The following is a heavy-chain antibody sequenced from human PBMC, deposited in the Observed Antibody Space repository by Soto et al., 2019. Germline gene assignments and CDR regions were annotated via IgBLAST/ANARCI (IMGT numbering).Heavy chain of an antibody. V-gene: IGHV2-5*02. D-gene: IGHD3-3*01. CDR2: IYWDDDK. CDR3: AHSRSYDFWSGYSVGQTQNWFDP. Sequence: SGPTLVKPTPTLTLTCTFSGFSLSTSGVGVGWIRQPPGKALEWLALIYWDDDKRYSPSLKSRLTITKDTSKNQVVLTMTNMDPVDTATYYCAHSRSYDFWSGYSVGQTQNWFDPWGQGTLVTVSS. CDR1: GFSLSTSGVG. J-gene: IGHJ5*02.